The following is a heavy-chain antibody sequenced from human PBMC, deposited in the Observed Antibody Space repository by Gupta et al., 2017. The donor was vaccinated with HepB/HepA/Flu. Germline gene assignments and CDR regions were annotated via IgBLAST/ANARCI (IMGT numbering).Heavy chain of an antibody. Sequence: QVQLQQWGAGLLKPSETLSLTCAVYGGSFSGYYWSWIRQPPGKGLEWLGEINHSGSTNYNPSLKSRVTISVDTSKNQFSLKLGSVTAADTAVYYCASQSRVGARGVDYWGQGTMVTVSS. CDR1: GGSFSGYY. CDR2: INHSGST. J-gene: IGHJ4*02. D-gene: IGHD1-26*01. V-gene: IGHV4-34*01. CDR3: ASQSRVGARGVDY.